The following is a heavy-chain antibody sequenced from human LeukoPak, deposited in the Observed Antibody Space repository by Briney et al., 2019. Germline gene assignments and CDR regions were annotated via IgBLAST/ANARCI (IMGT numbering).Heavy chain of an antibody. CDR1: GGSISCGDYY. D-gene: IGHD6-13*01. V-gene: IGHV4-30-4*01. CDR2: IFYSGNT. Sequence: SQTLSLTCTVSGGSISCGDYYWSWIRQPPGKGLKWIGYIFYSGNTYYNPSLKSRVTISVDTSKNQFSLKLSSVTAADTAVYYCARGLPRWNRIAAAGTYFDYWGQGTLVTVSS. CDR3: ARGLPRWNRIAAAGTYFDY. J-gene: IGHJ4*02.